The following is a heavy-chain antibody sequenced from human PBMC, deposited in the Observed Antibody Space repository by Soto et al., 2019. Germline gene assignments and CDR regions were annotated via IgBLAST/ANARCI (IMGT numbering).Heavy chain of an antibody. J-gene: IGHJ4*02. CDR1: GFPFSSYD. CDR3: AKVDTEAPDF. V-gene: IGHV3-30*18. D-gene: IGHD5-18*01. CDR2: ISYDGSNK. Sequence: GSLRLSCAASGFPFSSYDMHWVRQAPGKGLEWVAVISYDGSNKYYADSVKGRFTISRDNSKNTLYLQVNSLRPEDTAVYYCAKVDTEAPDFWGQGTLVTVSS.